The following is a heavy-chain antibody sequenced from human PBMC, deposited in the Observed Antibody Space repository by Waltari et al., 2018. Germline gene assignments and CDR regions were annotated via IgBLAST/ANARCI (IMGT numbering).Heavy chain of an antibody. J-gene: IGHJ3*02. V-gene: IGHV1-2*06. Sequence: QVQLVQSGAEVKKPGASVKVSCKASGYTFTGYYMHWVRQAPGQGLEWMGRINPNSGGTNYAQKCQGRVTMTRDTSISTAYMELSRLRSDDTAVYYCASPNPGRHACDIWGQGTMVTVSS. CDR2: INPNSGGT. CDR3: ASPNPGRHACDI. CDR1: GYTFTGYY.